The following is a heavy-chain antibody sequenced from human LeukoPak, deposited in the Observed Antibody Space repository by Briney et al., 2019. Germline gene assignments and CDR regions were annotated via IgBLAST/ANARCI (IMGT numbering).Heavy chain of an antibody. V-gene: IGHV3-66*04. D-gene: IGHD4-17*01. J-gene: IGHJ2*01. CDR2: LYSDGNT. Sequence: GGSLRLSCAPSGFTVSNNYMSWVRQAPGRGPEWVSVLYSDGNTYYPDSAKGRFTISRDNSKNVLYLQMNSLRADDTAVYYCARLLTTAIKWAWYFDLWGRGTLVTVSS. CDR3: ARLLTTAIKWAWYFDL. CDR1: GFTVSNNY.